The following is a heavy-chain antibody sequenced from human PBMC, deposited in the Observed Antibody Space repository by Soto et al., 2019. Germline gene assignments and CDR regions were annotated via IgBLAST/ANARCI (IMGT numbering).Heavy chain of an antibody. D-gene: IGHD5-18*01. CDR2: IYYSGST. V-gene: IGHV4-59*01. CDR3: ARNVDTAMVYFDY. CDR1: GGSISSYY. J-gene: IGHJ4*02. Sequence: SETLSLTCTVSGGSISSYYWSWIRQPPGKGLEWIGYIYYSGSTNYNPSLKSRVTISVDTSKNQFSLKLSSVTAADTAVYYCARNVDTAMVYFDYWGQGTLVTVSS.